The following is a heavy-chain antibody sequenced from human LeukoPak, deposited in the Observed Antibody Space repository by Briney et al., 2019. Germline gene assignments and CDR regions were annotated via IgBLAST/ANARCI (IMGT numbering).Heavy chain of an antibody. J-gene: IGHJ4*02. CDR3: ARFRFVDTAMVTPKYYFDY. V-gene: IGHV1-18*01. Sequence: ASVKVSCKASGYTFTSYGISWVRQAPGQGLEWMGWIGAYNGNTNYAQKLQGRVTMTTDTSTSTAYMELRSLRSDDTAVYYCARFRFVDTAMVTPKYYFDYWGQGTLVTVSS. CDR2: IGAYNGNT. D-gene: IGHD5-18*01. CDR1: GYTFTSYG.